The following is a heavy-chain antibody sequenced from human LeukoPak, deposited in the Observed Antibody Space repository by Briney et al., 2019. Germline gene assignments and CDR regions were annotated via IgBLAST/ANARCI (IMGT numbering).Heavy chain of an antibody. D-gene: IGHD4-17*01. V-gene: IGHV1-8*01. CDR3: ARVSVPWAEFYGFTVTTTPGGFDP. J-gene: IGHJ5*02. CDR1: GYTFTSYD. Sequence: ASVKVSCKASGYTFTSYDINWVRQATGQGLEWMGWMNPNSGNTGYARKFQGRVTMTRNTSISTAYMELSSLRSEDTAVYYCARVSVPWAEFYGFTVTTTPGGFDPWGQGTLVTVSS. CDR2: MNPNSGNT.